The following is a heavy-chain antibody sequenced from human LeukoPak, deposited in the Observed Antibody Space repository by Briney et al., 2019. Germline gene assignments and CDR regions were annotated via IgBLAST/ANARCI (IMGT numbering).Heavy chain of an antibody. CDR2: ISYDGSNK. CDR3: AKAGITMIVVAEIDY. D-gene: IGHD3-22*01. Sequence: GRSLRLSCAASGFTFSSYGMHWVRQAPGKGLEWVAVISYDGSNKYYADSVKGRFTISRDNSKNTLYLQMNSLRAEDTAVYYCAKAGITMIVVAEIDYWGQGTLVTVSS. CDR1: GFTFSSYG. J-gene: IGHJ4*02. V-gene: IGHV3-30*18.